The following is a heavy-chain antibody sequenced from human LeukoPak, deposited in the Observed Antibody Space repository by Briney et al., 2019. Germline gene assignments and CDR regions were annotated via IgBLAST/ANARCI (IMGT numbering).Heavy chain of an antibody. Sequence: GGSLRLSCAASGFTFSSYAMSWVRQAPGKGLEWVSAISGSGGSTYYADSEKGRFTISRDNSKNTLYLQMNSLRAEDTAVYYCAKDRPGGSSSWYLNWGQGTLVTVSS. V-gene: IGHV3-23*01. J-gene: IGHJ4*02. CDR3: AKDRPGGSSSWYLN. CDR1: GFTFSSYA. CDR2: ISGSGGST. D-gene: IGHD6-13*01.